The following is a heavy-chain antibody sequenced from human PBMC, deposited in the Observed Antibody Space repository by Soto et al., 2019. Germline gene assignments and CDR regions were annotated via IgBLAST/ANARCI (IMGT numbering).Heavy chain of an antibody. Sequence: ASVKVSCKASGYNFMPYGVNWVRQAPGQGLEWMGWISPWKGNTNYAQSFQGRVTMTTDTSTSTAYMELRSLTSYDTAVYYCARDLDPSGSYYTDYWGPGNLVAVCS. CDR2: ISPWKGNT. CDR3: ARDLDPSGSYYTDY. V-gene: IGHV1-18*04. CDR1: GYNFMPYG. D-gene: IGHD2-2*03. J-gene: IGHJ4*02.